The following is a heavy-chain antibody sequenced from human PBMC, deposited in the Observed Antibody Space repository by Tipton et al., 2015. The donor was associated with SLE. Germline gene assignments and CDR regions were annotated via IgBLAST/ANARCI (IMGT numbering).Heavy chain of an antibody. V-gene: IGHV3-11*01. J-gene: IGHJ3*02. CDR1: GFTLSDYY. D-gene: IGHD4-17*01. CDR3: AWANDYGDSDGFDI. CDR2: ISSSGSTI. Sequence: GSLRLSCAASGFTLSDYYMSWIRQAPGKGLEWVSYISSSGSTIYYADSVKGRFTISRDNAKNSLYLQMNSLRAEDTAVYYCAWANDYGDSDGFDIWGQGTLVTVSS.